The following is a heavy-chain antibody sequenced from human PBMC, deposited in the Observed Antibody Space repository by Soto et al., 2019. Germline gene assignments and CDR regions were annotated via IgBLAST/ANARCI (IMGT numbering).Heavy chain of an antibody. CDR2: IYWDDDK. Sequence: QITLKESGPTLVKPTQTLTLTCTFSGFSLSTSGVGVGWIRQPPGKALEWLALIYWDDDKRYSPSLKSRLTIHKDTSKNQVVLTMTNMDPVDTATYYCAHSLTAAVGGDYYYYYGMDVWGQGTTVTVSS. D-gene: IGHD2-2*01. CDR3: AHSLTAAVGGDYYYYYGMDV. J-gene: IGHJ6*02. V-gene: IGHV2-5*02. CDR1: GFSLSTSGVG.